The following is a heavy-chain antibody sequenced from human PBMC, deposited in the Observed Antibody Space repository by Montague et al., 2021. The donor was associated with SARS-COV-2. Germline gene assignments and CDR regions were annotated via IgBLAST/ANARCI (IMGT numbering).Heavy chain of an antibody. J-gene: IGHJ4*02. CDR2: RYQNGAT. D-gene: IGHD3-3*01. Sequence: SETLSLTCSVSGFSISSGYYWGWIRQTPGKGLEWIGSRYQNGATYYSPSLKRPVTILQDTSKNQFSLSLTSVTAADTAVYYCARSGVGIFDFSYFDSWGQGSLVIVSS. CDR1: GFSISSGYY. CDR3: ARSGVGIFDFSYFDS. V-gene: IGHV4-38-2*02.